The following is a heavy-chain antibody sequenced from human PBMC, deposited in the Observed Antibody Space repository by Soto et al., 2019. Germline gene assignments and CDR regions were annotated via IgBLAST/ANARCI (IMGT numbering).Heavy chain of an antibody. D-gene: IGHD2-2*01. V-gene: IGHV1-69*08. Sequence: QVQLVQSGAEVKKPGSSVKVSCKASGGTFSSYTISWVRQAPGQGLEWMGRIIPILGIANYAQKFQGRVTITAAKSTSTAYMELSSLRSEDTAVYYCARDPGIVVVPAAPSDYWGQGTLVTVSS. CDR2: IIPILGIA. J-gene: IGHJ4*02. CDR1: GGTFSSYT. CDR3: ARDPGIVVVPAAPSDY.